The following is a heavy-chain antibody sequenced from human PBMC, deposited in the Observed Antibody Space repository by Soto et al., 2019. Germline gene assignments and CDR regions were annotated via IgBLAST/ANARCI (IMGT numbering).Heavy chain of an antibody. Sequence: ASVKVSCKASGYAFTSYYMHWVRQAPGQGLEWMGIINPSGGSTSYAQKFQGRVTMTRDTSTSTVYMELSSLRSEDTAVYYCAREPQSLPFDYWGQGTLVTVSS. J-gene: IGHJ4*02. CDR1: GYAFTSYY. CDR2: INPSGGST. CDR3: AREPQSLPFDY. V-gene: IGHV1-46*01.